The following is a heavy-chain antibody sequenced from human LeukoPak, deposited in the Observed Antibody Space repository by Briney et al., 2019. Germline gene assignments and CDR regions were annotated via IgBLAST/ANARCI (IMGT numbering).Heavy chain of an antibody. CDR1: GFTFSSYA. Sequence: PGGSLRLSCAASGFTFSSYAMSWVRQPPGKGLEWIGSIYYSGSTYYNPSLKSRVTISVDTSKNQFSLKLSSVTAADTAVYYCARDEGTVTPFDYWGQGTLVTVSS. V-gene: IGHV4-39*07. CDR2: IYYSGST. CDR3: ARDEGTVTPFDY. J-gene: IGHJ4*02. D-gene: IGHD4-17*01.